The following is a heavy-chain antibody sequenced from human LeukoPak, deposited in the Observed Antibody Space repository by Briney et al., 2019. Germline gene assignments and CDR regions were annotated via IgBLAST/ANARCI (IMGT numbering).Heavy chain of an antibody. CDR1: GLTFSSYD. D-gene: IGHD6-13*01. Sequence: GGSLRLSCAASGLTFSSYDMHWVRQAPGKGLEWVAFIRYDGSNKYYADSVKGRFTISRDNSKNTLYLQMTSLRAEDTAVYYCATGSGSSSWYWDYWGQGTLVTVSS. V-gene: IGHV3-30*02. CDR2: IRYDGSNK. CDR3: ATGSGSSSWYWDY. J-gene: IGHJ4*02.